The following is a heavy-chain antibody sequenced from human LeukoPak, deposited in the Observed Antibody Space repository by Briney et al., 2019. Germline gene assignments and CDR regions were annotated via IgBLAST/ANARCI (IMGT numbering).Heavy chain of an antibody. Sequence: SETLSLTCTVSGGSISSYYWSWIRQPPGKGLEWIGYIYYSGSTNYNPSLKSRVTISVDTSKNRFSLKLSSVTAADTAVYYCAREERGGYFDYWGQGTLVTVSS. CDR2: IYYSGST. CDR3: AREERGGYFDY. CDR1: GGSISSYY. V-gene: IGHV4-59*01. D-gene: IGHD4-23*01. J-gene: IGHJ4*02.